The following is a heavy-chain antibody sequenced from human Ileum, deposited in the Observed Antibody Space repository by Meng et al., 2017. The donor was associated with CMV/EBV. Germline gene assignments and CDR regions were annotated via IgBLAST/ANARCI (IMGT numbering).Heavy chain of an antibody. V-gene: IGHV3-7*01. CDR1: GFTFRFYW. CDR3: ARDRLEGSFSGPGY. J-gene: IGHJ4*02. CDR2: IKQDGSEK. D-gene: IGHD1-26*01. Sequence: GESLKISCAASGFTFRFYWMAWVRQAPGKGLEWVANIKQDGSEKYYVDSVKGRFTISRDNAKNSLYLQMNSLRVEDTAVYYCARDRLEGSFSGPGYWGQGTLVTRLL.